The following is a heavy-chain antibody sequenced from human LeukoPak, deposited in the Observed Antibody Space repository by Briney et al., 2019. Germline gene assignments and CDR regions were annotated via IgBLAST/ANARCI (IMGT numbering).Heavy chain of an antibody. D-gene: IGHD2-2*01. CDR2: IIPILGIA. V-gene: IGHV1-69*04. CDR1: GGTFSSYA. J-gene: IGHJ6*02. CDR3: AREVRDSTDYYGMDV. Sequence: GASVKVSCKASGGTFSSYAISWVRQAPGQGLEWMGRIIPILGIANYAQKFQGRVTITADKSTSTAYMELSSLRSEDTAVYYCAREVRDSTDYYGMDVWGQGTTVTVSS.